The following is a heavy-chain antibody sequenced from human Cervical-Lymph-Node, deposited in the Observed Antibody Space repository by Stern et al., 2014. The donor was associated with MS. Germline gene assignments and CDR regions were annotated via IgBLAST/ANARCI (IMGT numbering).Heavy chain of an antibody. D-gene: IGHD3-3*01. V-gene: IGHV4-31*03. CDR1: GDSISSGDYY. CDR3: ARNRRHRFEPYFYSGMDV. Sequence: QLQLQESGPGLVKPSQTLSLTCTVSGDSISSGDYYWSWIRQRPGKGLEWIGYIYYTGRTYHSPSLKSRVTISVDTSKNQFSLRLSSVTAADTAVYYCARNRRHRFEPYFYSGMDVWGQGTTVTVSS. J-gene: IGHJ6*02. CDR2: IYYTGRT.